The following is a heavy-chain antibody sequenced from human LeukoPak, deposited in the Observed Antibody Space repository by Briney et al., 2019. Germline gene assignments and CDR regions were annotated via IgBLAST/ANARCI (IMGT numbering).Heavy chain of an antibody. Sequence: SETLSLTCTVSGGSIRSYYWSWIRQPPGKGLEWVGYISYSGSTNYNPSPESRVTISVDTSKNQFSLKVTSVTAADTAVYYCAREVGYASPFDHWGQGTLVTVSS. J-gene: IGHJ4*02. V-gene: IGHV4-59*08. D-gene: IGHD5-12*01. CDR2: ISYSGST. CDR1: GGSIRSYY. CDR3: AREVGYASPFDH.